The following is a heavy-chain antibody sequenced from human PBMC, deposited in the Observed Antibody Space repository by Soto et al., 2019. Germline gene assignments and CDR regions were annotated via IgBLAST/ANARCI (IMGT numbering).Heavy chain of an antibody. J-gene: IGHJ5*02. Sequence: GASVKVSCKASGFTFTSSAMQWVRQARGQRLEWIGWIVVGSGNTNYAQKFQERVTITRDMSTSTAYMELSSLRSEDTAVYYCARFSSGSGTIGPWGQGTLVTVSS. CDR2: IVVGSGNT. D-gene: IGHD3-10*01. CDR1: GFTFTSSA. V-gene: IGHV1-58*02. CDR3: ARFSSGSGTIGP.